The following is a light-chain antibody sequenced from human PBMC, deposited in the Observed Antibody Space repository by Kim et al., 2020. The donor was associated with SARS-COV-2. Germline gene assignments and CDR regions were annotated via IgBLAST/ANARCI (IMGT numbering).Light chain of an antibody. J-gene: IGLJ2*01. Sequence: GQSVTISCTGTSSDVGGYNYVSWYQQHPGKAPNRMIYEVSKRPSGVPDRFSGSKSGNTASLTVSGLQAEDEADYYCNSYAGANHVVFGGGTQLTVL. CDR2: EVS. CDR1: SSDVGGYNY. CDR3: NSYAGANHVV. V-gene: IGLV2-8*01.